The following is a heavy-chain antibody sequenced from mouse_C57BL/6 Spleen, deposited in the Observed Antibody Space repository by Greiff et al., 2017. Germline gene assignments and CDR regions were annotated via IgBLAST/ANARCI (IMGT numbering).Heavy chain of an antibody. CDR1: GFNIKDYY. J-gene: IGHJ3*01. D-gene: IGHD1-1*01. V-gene: IGHV14-2*01. CDR2: IDPEDGET. Sequence: VQLKESGAELVKPGASVKLSCTASGFNIKDYYMHWVKQRTEQGLEWIGRIDPEDGETKYAPKFQGKATITANTSSNTAYLQLSSLTSEDTAVYYCARGSITTVVESSWFAYWGQGTLVTVSA. CDR3: ARGSITTVVESSWFAY.